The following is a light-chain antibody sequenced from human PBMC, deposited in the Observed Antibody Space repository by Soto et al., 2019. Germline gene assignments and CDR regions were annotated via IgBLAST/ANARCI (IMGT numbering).Light chain of an antibody. V-gene: IGLV2-14*03. J-gene: IGLJ1*01. CDR1: SRDLGAYDY. CDR3: SSVAASSARDYV. Sequence: QSALTQPASVSVYPGQSVTISCTGTSRDLGAYDYVSWYQQHPGGVPKLLIYDVSSRPSCVSSRVSGSKSGNTASLTISGLQADDESHYYCSSVAASSARDYVVGCGTKLNVL. CDR2: DVS.